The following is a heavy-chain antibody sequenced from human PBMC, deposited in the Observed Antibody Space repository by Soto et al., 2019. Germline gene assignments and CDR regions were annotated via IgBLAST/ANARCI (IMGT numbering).Heavy chain of an antibody. V-gene: IGHV1-69*01. Sequence: QVQLVQSGAEVKKPGSSVKVSCKASGGTFSSYAISWVRQDPGQGLEWMGGIIPIFGTANYAQKFQGRVTSTADESTSTAYMELSSLRSEDTAVYYCARDTNGSGSPKWFDPWGEGTLVSFSS. D-gene: IGHD3-10*01. CDR3: ARDTNGSGSPKWFDP. CDR2: IIPIFGTA. CDR1: GGTFSSYA. J-gene: IGHJ5*02.